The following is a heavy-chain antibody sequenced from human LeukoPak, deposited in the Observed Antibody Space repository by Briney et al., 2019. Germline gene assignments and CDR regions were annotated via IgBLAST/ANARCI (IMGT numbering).Heavy chain of an antibody. V-gene: IGHV1-46*01. CDR1: GYTFTSYY. D-gene: IGHD2-2*01. Sequence: ASVKVSCKASGYTFTSYYMHWVRQAPGQGLEWMGMINPSGGSTSYAQKFQGRVTMTRDTSTSTVYMELSSLRSDDTAVYYCARDAVVPAAHYYYYGMDVWGQGTTVTVSS. J-gene: IGHJ6*02. CDR3: ARDAVVPAAHYYYYGMDV. CDR2: INPSGGST.